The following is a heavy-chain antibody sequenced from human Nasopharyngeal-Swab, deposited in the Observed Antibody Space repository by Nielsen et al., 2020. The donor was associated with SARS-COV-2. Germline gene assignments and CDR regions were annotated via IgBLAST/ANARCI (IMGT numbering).Heavy chain of an antibody. CDR2: ISGSDHTT. V-gene: IGHV3-23*01. CDR3: AKDRDSGDDSDDYYHYYGMDV. Sequence: GGSLRLSCAASGFTFRSYAISWVRQALGKGLEWVSVISGSDHTTYYADSVKGRFTISRDNSKNTVNLQMNSLRVEDTAIYYCAKDRDSGDDSDDYYHYYGMDVWGQGTTVTVFS. D-gene: IGHD5-12*01. CDR1: GFTFRSYA. J-gene: IGHJ6*02.